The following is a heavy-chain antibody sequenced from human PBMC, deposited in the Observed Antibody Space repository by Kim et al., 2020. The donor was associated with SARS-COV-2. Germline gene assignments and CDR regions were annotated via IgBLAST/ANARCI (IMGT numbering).Heavy chain of an antibody. CDR1: GYTFTSYA. V-gene: IGHV1-3*01. D-gene: IGHD6-19*01. Sequence: ASVKVSCKASGYTFTSYAMHWVRQAPGQRLECMGWFNAGNGHTKYSQKLQGRVTITRDTSASTAYTELCSLRSEDTAVYYCARAVADLLCWFDPWGQGTL. CDR2: FNAGNGHT. CDR3: ARAVADLLCWFDP. J-gene: IGHJ5*02.